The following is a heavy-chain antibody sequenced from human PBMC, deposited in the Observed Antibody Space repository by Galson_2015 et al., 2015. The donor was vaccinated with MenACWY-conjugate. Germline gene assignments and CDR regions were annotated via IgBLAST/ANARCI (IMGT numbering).Heavy chain of an antibody. CDR3: ARGPCSSTSCYYYYYMDV. J-gene: IGHJ6*03. D-gene: IGHD2-2*01. Sequence: SLRLSCAASGFTFSSYWMSWVRQAPGKGLEWVANIKQDGSEKYYVDSVKGRFTISRDNAKNSLYLQMNSLRAEDTAVYYCARGPCSSTSCYYYYYMDVWGKGTTVTVS. CDR2: IKQDGSEK. V-gene: IGHV3-7*03. CDR1: GFTFSSYW.